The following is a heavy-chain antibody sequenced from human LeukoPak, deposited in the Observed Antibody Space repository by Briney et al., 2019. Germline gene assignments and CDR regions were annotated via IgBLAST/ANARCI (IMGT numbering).Heavy chain of an antibody. Sequence: ASVKVSCKVSVYTLTELSMHWVRQAPGKGLEWMGGFDPEDGETIYAQKFQGRVTMTEDTSTDTAYMELSSLRSEDTAVYYCATVEYSSGWYLTGEYYFDYWGQGTLVTVSS. CDR2: FDPEDGET. V-gene: IGHV1-24*01. CDR1: VYTLTELS. CDR3: ATVEYSSGWYLTGEYYFDY. D-gene: IGHD6-19*01. J-gene: IGHJ4*02.